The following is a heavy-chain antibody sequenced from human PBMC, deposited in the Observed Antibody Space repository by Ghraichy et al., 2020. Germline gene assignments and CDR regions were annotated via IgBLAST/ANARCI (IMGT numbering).Heavy chain of an antibody. D-gene: IGHD2-15*01. V-gene: IGHV4-30-4*01. CDR3: ARAPEYCSGGSCFRPFDD. CDR1: GGSISSGDYY. Sequence: SETLSLTCTVSGGSISSGDYYWSWIRQPPGKGLEWIGYIYYSGRTYYNPSLQSQVTISVDTSKNQFSLKLSSVTAADTAVYYCARAPEYCSGGSCFRPFDDWGQGTLVTVSS. J-gene: IGHJ4*02. CDR2: IYYSGRT.